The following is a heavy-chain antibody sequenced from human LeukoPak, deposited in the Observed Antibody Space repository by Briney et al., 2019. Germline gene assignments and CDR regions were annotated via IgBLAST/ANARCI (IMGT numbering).Heavy chain of an antibody. Sequence: SETLSLTCTVSGGSISSTDYYWGWIRQPPGKGLEWIGSIYHSGSTYYNPSLKSRVSMSVGTSKNQFSPQLRTLTAADTAVYYCASPLTIYGDYGYWGQGALVTVSS. CDR2: IYHSGST. V-gene: IGHV4-39*01. D-gene: IGHD4-17*01. CDR3: ASPLTIYGDYGY. CDR1: GGSISSTDYY. J-gene: IGHJ1*01.